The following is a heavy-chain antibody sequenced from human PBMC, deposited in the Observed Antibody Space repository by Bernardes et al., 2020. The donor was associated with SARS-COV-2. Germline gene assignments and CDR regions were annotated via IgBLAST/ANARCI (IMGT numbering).Heavy chain of an antibody. Sequence: GSLRLSCAASGFTFSSYSMNWVRQAPGKGLEWVSYISSSSSTIYYADSVKGRFTISRDNAKNSLYLQMNSLRAEDTAVYYCARDLYGDYPFDLWGRGTLVTVSS. J-gene: IGHJ2*01. V-gene: IGHV3-48*01. CDR2: ISSSSSTI. D-gene: IGHD4-17*01. CDR1: GFTFSSYS. CDR3: ARDLYGDYPFDL.